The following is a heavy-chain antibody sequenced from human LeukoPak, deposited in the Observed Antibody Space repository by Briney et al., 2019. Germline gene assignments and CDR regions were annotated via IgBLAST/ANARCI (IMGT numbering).Heavy chain of an antibody. CDR3: AREDPYYYYYGMDV. CDR1: GGSFSGYC. V-gene: IGHV4-34*01. CDR2: INHSGST. Sequence: PSETLSLTCAVYGGSFSGYCWSWIRQPPGKGLEWIGEINHSGSTNYNPSLKSRVTISVDTSKNQFSLKLSSVTAADTAVYYCAREDPYYYYYGMDVWGQGTTVTVSS. J-gene: IGHJ6*02.